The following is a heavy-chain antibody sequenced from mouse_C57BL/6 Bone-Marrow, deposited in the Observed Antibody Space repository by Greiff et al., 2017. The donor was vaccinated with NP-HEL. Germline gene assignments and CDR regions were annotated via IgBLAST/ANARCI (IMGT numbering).Heavy chain of an antibody. V-gene: IGHV1-82*01. J-gene: IGHJ3*01. D-gene: IGHD4-1*01. CDR1: GYAFSSSW. CDR3: ARGVGRGFAY. Sequence: QVQLKESGPELVKPGASVKISCKASGYAFSSSWMNWVKRRPGKGLEWIGRIYPGDGDTNYNGKFKGKATLTADKSSSTAYMQLSSLTSEDSAVYFCARGVGRGFAYWGQGTLVTVSA. CDR2: IYPGDGDT.